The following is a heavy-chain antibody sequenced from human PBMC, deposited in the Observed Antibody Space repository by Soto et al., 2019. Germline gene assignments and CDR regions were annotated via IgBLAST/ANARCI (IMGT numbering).Heavy chain of an antibody. J-gene: IGHJ4*02. Sequence: PGGSLRLSCAASGFTFSSYSMNWVRQAPGKGLEWVSSISSSSSYIYYADSVKGRFTISRDNAKNSLYLQMNSLRAEDTAVYYCARDPGTYYDFWTKYYFDYWGQGTLVTVSS. D-gene: IGHD3-3*01. CDR3: ARDPGTYYDFWTKYYFDY. CDR1: GFTFSSYS. CDR2: ISSSSSYI. V-gene: IGHV3-21*01.